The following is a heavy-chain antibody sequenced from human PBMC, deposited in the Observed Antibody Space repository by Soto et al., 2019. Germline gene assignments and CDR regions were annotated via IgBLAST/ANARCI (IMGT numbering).Heavy chain of an antibody. D-gene: IGHD6-13*01. CDR3: ARMSGQQLALTPSKITHFDY. J-gene: IGHJ4*02. V-gene: IGHV1-69*06. CDR1: GGTFSSYA. CDR2: IIPIFGTA. Sequence: GASVKVSCKASGGTFSSYAISWVRQAPGQGLEWMGGIIPIFGTANYAQKFQGRVTITADKSTSTAYMELSSLRSEDTAVYYCARMSGQQLALTPSKITHFDYWGQGTLVTVSS.